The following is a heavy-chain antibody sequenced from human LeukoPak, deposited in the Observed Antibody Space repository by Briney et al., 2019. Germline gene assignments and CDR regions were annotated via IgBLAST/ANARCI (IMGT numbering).Heavy chain of an antibody. CDR2: IRSKAYGGTT. Sequence: GGSLRLSCTASGFTFGDYAMSWVRQAPGKGLEWVGFIRSKAYGGTTEYAASVKGRFTISRDDSKSIAYLQMDSLKTEDTAVYYCTGIVVVPAATHIFDYWGQGTLVTVSS. D-gene: IGHD2-2*01. CDR3: TGIVVVPAATHIFDY. J-gene: IGHJ4*02. V-gene: IGHV3-49*04. CDR1: GFTFGDYA.